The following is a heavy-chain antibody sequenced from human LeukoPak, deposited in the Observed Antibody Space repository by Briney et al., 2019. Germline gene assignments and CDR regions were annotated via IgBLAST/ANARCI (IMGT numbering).Heavy chain of an antibody. CDR1: GGSFSSGSYY. CDR2: IHYSGSA. J-gene: IGHJ4*02. Sequence: PSETLSLTCTVSGGSFSSGSYYWSWIRQPPGRGLEWLAYIHYSGSAAYNPSLKSRVTVSRDMSTNQFSLKMTSVTAADTAVYFCARDMGAPDYGSYSVDYWGQGTLVTVSS. D-gene: IGHD4-23*01. V-gene: IGHV4-61*01. CDR3: ARDMGAPDYGSYSVDY.